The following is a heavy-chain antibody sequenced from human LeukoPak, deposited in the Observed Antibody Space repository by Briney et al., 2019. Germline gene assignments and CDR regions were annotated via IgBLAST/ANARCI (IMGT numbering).Heavy chain of an antibody. CDR3: ARPRRSGSYSWFDP. CDR1: GFTFSDYY. V-gene: IGHV3-11*04. D-gene: IGHD3-10*01. Sequence: PGGSLRLSCAASGFTFSDYYMSWIRQAPGKGLEWVSYISSSGSTIYYADSVKGRFTISRDNAKNSLYLQMNSLRAEDTAVYYCARPRRSGSYSWFDPWGQGTLVTVSS. J-gene: IGHJ5*02. CDR2: ISSSGSTI.